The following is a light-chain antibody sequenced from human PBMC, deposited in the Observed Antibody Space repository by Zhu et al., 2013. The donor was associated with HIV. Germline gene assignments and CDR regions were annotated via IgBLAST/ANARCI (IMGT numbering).Light chain of an antibody. Sequence: EIVMTQSPATLSVSPGESATLSCRANQSVSSNLAWYQQKPGQAPRLLIYDAYNRATGIPGRFSGSGSGTDFTLTISSLEPDDFAVYYCQQRINWPPITFGQGTRLEIK. CDR2: DAY. J-gene: IGKJ5*01. V-gene: IGKV3-11*01. CDR1: QSVSSN. CDR3: QQRINWPPIT.